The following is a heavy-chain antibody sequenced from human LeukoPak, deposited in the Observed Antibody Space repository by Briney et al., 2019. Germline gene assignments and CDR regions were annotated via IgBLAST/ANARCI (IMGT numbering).Heavy chain of an antibody. Sequence: GGSLRLSCAASGFTFSSYEMNWVRQAPGKGLEWVSYISSSGSTIYYADSVKGRFTISRDNAKNSPYPQMNSLRAEDTAIYYCARAGRCSSTSCYFFDYWGQGTLVTVSS. V-gene: IGHV3-48*03. CDR2: ISSSGSTI. CDR3: ARAGRCSSTSCYFFDY. D-gene: IGHD2-2*01. J-gene: IGHJ4*02. CDR1: GFTFSSYE.